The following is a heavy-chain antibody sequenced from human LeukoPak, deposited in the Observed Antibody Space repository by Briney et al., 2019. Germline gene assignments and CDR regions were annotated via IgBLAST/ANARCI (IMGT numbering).Heavy chain of an antibody. V-gene: IGHV4-30-4*01. CDR3: ARLKAADPPLDC. CDR2: IYYSGST. CDR1: GGSISSGDYY. D-gene: IGHD6-13*01. Sequence: SETLSLTCTVSGGSISSGDYYWSWIRQSPGKGLEWIGYIYYSGSTYYNPSLKSRVTISVDTSKNQFSLKLSSVTAADTAVYYCARLKAADPPLDCWGQGTLVTVSS. J-gene: IGHJ4*02.